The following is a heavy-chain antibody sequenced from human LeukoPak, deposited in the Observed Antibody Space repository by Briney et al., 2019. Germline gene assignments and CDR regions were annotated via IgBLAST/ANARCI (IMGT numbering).Heavy chain of an antibody. D-gene: IGHD2-15*01. CDR1: GYTFTGYY. CDR3: ARIGYCSGSSCPFDY. Sequence: KPGASVKVSCKASGYTFTGYYMHWVRQAPGQGLEWMGWINPNSGGTNYAQKFQGRVTMTRDTSISTAYMELSRLRSDDTAVYYCARIGYCSGSSCPFDYWGQGTLVTVSS. CDR2: INPNSGGT. J-gene: IGHJ4*02. V-gene: IGHV1-2*02.